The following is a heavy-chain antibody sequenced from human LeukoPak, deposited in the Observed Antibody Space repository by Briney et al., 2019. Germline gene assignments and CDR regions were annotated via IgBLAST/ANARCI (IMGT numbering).Heavy chain of an antibody. J-gene: IGHJ4*02. CDR2: VSGYTGNT. CDR1: GYTFTTYG. CDR3: ARGEVSASLYYFDF. D-gene: IGHD2-2*01. V-gene: IGHV1-18*01. Sequence: ASVKVSCKTSGYTFTTYGVSWVRQAPGQGLEWMGWVSGYTGNTNYAERFQGRVTMTTDTSTTTVYMELTSLISDATAVYYCARGEVSASLYYFDFWGQGTLVTVS.